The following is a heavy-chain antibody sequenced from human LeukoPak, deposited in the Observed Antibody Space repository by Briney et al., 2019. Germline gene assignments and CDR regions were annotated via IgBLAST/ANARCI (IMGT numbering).Heavy chain of an antibody. V-gene: IGHV1-24*01. CDR2: FDPEDGET. CDR1: GYTLTGLS. Sequence: GASVTVSCKVSGYTLTGLSMHWVRQAPGKGLEWMGGFDPEDGETIYAQKFQGRVTMTEDTSTDTAYMELSSLRSEDTAVYHCATDRVHSSGGYGRGDYWGQGTLVTVSS. D-gene: IGHD6-19*01. CDR3: ATDRVHSSGGYGRGDY. J-gene: IGHJ4*02.